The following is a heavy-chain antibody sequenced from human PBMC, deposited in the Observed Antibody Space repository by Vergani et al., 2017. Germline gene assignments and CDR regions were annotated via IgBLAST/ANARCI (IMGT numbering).Heavy chain of an antibody. J-gene: IGHJ6*03. V-gene: IGHV3-21*04. CDR2: ISSSSSYI. Sequence: EVQLLESGGGLVQPGGSLRLSCAASGFTFSSYSMNWVRQAPGKGLEWVSSISSSSSYIYYADSVKGRFTISRDNAKNSLYLQMNSLRAEDTAVYYCARVRLVVGNGGYMDVWGKGTTVTVSS. CDR3: ARVRLVVGNGGYMDV. D-gene: IGHD3-22*01. CDR1: GFTFSSYS.